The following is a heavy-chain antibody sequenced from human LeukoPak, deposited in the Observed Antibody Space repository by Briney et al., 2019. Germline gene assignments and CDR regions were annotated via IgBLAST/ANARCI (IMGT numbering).Heavy chain of an antibody. J-gene: IGHJ4*02. V-gene: IGHV3-23*01. Sequence: GRSLRLSCAASGFTFSTYAMSWVRQTPGKGLDWVSVIGATGAETYYAASVRGRFTISRDNSKNTLYLQMNSLRAEDTALYYRAKGSTGSCYSGENYWGQGALVTVSS. CDR2: IGATGAET. D-gene: IGHD2-15*01. CDR3: AKGSTGSCYSGENY. CDR1: GFTFSTYA.